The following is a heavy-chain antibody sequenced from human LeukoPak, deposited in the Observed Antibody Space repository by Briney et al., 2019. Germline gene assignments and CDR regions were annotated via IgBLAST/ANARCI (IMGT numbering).Heavy chain of an antibody. CDR3: ARALGSPLDY. D-gene: IGHD1-26*01. CDR1: GFTFSGYW. CDR2: INTDGSST. J-gene: IGHJ4*02. V-gene: IGHV3-74*01. Sequence: GGSLRLSCAASGFTFSGYWMHWVRQVPGKGLVWVSRINTDGSSTNYADSVKGRFTISRDNAKNTLYLQMNSLRAEDTAVYYCARALGSPLDYWGQGTLVTVSS.